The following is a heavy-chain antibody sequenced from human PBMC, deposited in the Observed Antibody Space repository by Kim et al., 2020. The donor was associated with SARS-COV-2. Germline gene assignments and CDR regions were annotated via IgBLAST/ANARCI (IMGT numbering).Heavy chain of an antibody. D-gene: IGHD1-26*01. J-gene: IGHJ6*02. CDR3: AKDRGGSETYYYGMDV. V-gene: IGHV3-9*01. Sequence: SVKGRLTISRDNAKNSLYLQMNSLRAEDTALYYCAKDRGGSETYYYGMDVWGQGTTVTVSS.